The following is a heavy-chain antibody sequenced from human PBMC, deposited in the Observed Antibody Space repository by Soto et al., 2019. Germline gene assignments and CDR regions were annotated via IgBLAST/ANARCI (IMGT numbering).Heavy chain of an antibody. D-gene: IGHD3-10*01. CDR1: GYGFTSYW. V-gene: IGHV5-10-1*01. CDR3: ATPFITMVRGVISPYYYGMDV. Sequence: PGESLKISCKGSGYGFTSYWISWVRQMPGKGLEWMGRIDPSDSYTNYSPSFQGHVTISADKSISTAYLQWSSLKASDTAMYYCATPFITMVRGVISPYYYGMDVWGQGTTVTVSS. J-gene: IGHJ6*02. CDR2: IDPSDSYT.